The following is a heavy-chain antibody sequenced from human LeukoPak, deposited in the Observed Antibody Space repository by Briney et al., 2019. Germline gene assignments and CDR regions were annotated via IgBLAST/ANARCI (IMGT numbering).Heavy chain of an antibody. CDR3: ARGAGITGSSGCYA. D-gene: IGHD3-22*01. Sequence: SETLSLTCTVSGGSISSYYWSWIRQPPGKGLEWIGYIYYSGSTNYNPSLKNRVTISVDTSKNQFSLKLSSVIAADTAVYYCARGAGITGSSGCYAWGQGTLVTISS. J-gene: IGHJ5*02. V-gene: IGHV4-59*01. CDR1: GGSISSYY. CDR2: IYYSGST.